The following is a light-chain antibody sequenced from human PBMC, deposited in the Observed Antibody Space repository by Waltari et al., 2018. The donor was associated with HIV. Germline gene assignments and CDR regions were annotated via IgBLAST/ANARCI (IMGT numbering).Light chain of an antibody. J-gene: IGKJ2*01. V-gene: IGKV1-9*01. CDR2: AAS. CDR1: QDISSY. Sequence: DIQLTQSPSFLSASVGDRVTITCRAGQDISSYLARYQQKPGKAPKLLIYAASTFQNGVPSRFSGSGSWTEFTLTISSLQPEDVATYYCQQLNSFPHTFGQGTELEI. CDR3: QQLNSFPHT.